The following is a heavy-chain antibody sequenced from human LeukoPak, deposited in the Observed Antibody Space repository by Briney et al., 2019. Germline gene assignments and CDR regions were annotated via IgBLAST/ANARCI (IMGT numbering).Heavy chain of an antibody. D-gene: IGHD2-21*01. CDR3: ATDMVGYCGDVTCYSEAY. Sequence: GASVKASCKASGYPFTSYAISWVRQAPGQGLEWMGGIIPIFGTANYAQKFRGRVTITADKSTRTAYMELSSLRLEDTAVYYCATDMVGYCGDVTCYSEAYWGQGTLVTVSS. CDR1: GYPFTSYA. CDR2: IIPIFGTA. J-gene: IGHJ4*02. V-gene: IGHV1-69*06.